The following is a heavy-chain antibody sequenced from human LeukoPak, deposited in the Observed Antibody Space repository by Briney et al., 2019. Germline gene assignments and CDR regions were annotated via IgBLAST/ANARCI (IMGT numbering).Heavy chain of an antibody. Sequence: SETLSLTCTVSGGSISSGSYYWGWIRPPPGQGLEWIGSMYYGGSTYYNPSLKSRVTISGDTSKNQFSLKPTSVTAADTAVYYCARRRSASLAIRNWGQGTLVTVSS. D-gene: IGHD1-1*01. CDR2: MYYGGST. J-gene: IGHJ4*02. CDR3: ARRRSASLAIRN. V-gene: IGHV4-39*01. CDR1: GGSISSGSYY.